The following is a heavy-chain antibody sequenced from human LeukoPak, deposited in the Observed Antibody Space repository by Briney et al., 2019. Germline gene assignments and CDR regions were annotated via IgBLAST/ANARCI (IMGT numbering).Heavy chain of an antibody. CDR1: GGSISNYY. D-gene: IGHD6-13*01. J-gene: IGHJ4*02. Sequence: SETLSLTCTVSGGSISNYYWSWIRQPPGKGLEWIGYIHDSGSTNYNPSLKSRVTMSVDTSKNQLSLKLSSVTAADTAVYYCARAENIAAAGTGDSYFDYWGQGTLVTVSS. V-gene: IGHV4-59*08. CDR3: ARAENIAAAGTGDSYFDY. CDR2: IHDSGST.